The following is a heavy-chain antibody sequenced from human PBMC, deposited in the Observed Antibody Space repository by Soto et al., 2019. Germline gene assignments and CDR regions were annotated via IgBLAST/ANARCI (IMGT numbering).Heavy chain of an antibody. D-gene: IGHD3-3*01. Sequence: ASVKVSCKASGYTFTSSDINWVRQATGQGLEWMGWMNPNSGNTGYAQKFQGRVTMTRNTSISTAYMELSSLRSEDTAVYYCARVLYYDFWSGYHAFDIWGQGTMVTVS. CDR1: GYTFTSSD. CDR2: MNPNSGNT. V-gene: IGHV1-8*01. J-gene: IGHJ3*02. CDR3: ARVLYYDFWSGYHAFDI.